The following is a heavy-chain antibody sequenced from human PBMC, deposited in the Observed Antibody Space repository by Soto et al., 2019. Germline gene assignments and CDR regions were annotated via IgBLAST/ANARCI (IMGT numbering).Heavy chain of an antibody. CDR2: INTDNGNT. V-gene: IGHV1-18*01. J-gene: IGHJ6*02. CDR3: ARDTYYYGMDV. Sequence: APVEVSCKTSCYTFCRYGISWVGQAPEQGLECMGWINTDNGNTNYAQNLQGRVTMTTDTSTSTAYMELRSLRSDDTALYYCARDTYYYGMDVWGPGTTVTVSS. CDR1: CYTFCRYG.